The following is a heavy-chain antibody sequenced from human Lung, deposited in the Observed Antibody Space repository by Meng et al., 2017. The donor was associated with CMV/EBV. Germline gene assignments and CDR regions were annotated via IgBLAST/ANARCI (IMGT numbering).Heavy chain of an antibody. J-gene: IGHJ4*02. V-gene: IGHV3-73*01. CDR2: VRGKSNSYAT. D-gene: IGHD1-26*01. Sequence: ESXKISCAASGFTFSAFDMHWVSQASGKGLECVGRVRGKSNSYATAYGASVEGRFTISRDDSKNTAYLQMNSLKTEDTAVYYCSSTISGSYDYWGQRTLVTVSS. CDR3: SSTISGSYDY. CDR1: GFTFSAFD.